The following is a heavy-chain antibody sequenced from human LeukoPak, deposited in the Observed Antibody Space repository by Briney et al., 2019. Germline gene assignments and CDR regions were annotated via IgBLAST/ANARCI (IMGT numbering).Heavy chain of an antibody. CDR3: ARGRSAAAGKFDY. CDR2: IYSGGRT. D-gene: IGHD6-13*01. CDR1: GFNVSRNF. Sequence: GGSLRLSCAASGFNVSRNFMSWVRQAPGKGLEWVSVIYSGGRTYYADSVKGRFTISRDNAKNSLYLQMNSLRAEDTAVYYCARGRSAAAGKFDYWGQGTLVTVSS. J-gene: IGHJ4*02. V-gene: IGHV3-53*01.